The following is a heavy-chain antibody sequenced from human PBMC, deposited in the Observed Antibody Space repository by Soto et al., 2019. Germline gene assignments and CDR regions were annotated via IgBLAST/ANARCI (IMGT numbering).Heavy chain of an antibody. V-gene: IGHV3-7*05. CDR2: IKQDGSEK. D-gene: IGHD3-9*01. J-gene: IGHJ4*02. CDR3: ARQLRYFDWLLPYYFDY. CDR1: GFTFSSYW. Sequence: EVQLVESGGGLVQPGGSLRLSCAASGFTFSSYWMSWVRQAPGKGLEWVANIKQDGSEKYYVDSVKGRFTISRDNAKNSLYLQMNSLSAEDTAVYYCARQLRYFDWLLPYYFDYWGQGTLVTVSS.